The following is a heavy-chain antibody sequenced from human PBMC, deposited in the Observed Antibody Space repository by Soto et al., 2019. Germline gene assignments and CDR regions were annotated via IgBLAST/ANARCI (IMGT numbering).Heavy chain of an antibody. V-gene: IGHV3-7*01. J-gene: IGHJ6*03. Sequence: DVQLVESGGGLVQPGGSLRLSCAASGFTFSSYWMRWVRQAPGKGLEWVANIKQDGSEKYYVDSVKGRFTISRDNAKNSLYLQMNSLRAEDTAVYYCARLYYYGSGLNRPDYYYYYYMDVWGKGTTVTVSS. CDR1: GFTFSSYW. D-gene: IGHD3-10*01. CDR2: IKQDGSEK. CDR3: ARLYYYGSGLNRPDYYYYYYMDV.